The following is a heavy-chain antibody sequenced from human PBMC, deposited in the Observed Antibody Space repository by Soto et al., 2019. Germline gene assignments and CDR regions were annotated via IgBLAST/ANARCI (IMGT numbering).Heavy chain of an antibody. Sequence: QVQVQESGPGLVKPSETLSLTCSVSGGSMTNYYWSWIRQPPGQGLEWIGYIYSSGSTSYHPSLKSRVAISVDTSKNQFSLKLSSVTAADTAVYYCARAHSDRSGYHDYWGQGALDTVSS. D-gene: IGHD3-22*01. CDR3: ARAHSDRSGYHDY. CDR1: GGSMTNYY. CDR2: IYSSGST. J-gene: IGHJ4*02. V-gene: IGHV4-59*01.